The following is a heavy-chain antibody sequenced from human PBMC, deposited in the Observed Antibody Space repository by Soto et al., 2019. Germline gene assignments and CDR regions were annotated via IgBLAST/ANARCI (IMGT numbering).Heavy chain of an antibody. V-gene: IGHV1-3*01. Sequence: ASVKVSCKASGYTFTTYTMNWVRQAPGQRLEWMGWINPVNGNTKSSQKFQDRVIITRDTSASTAYMELRSLRSEDTAVYYCARAPRYDSSGYNRYWGQGTLVTVSS. CDR2: INPVNGNT. D-gene: IGHD3-22*01. CDR3: ARAPRYDSSGYNRY. J-gene: IGHJ4*02. CDR1: GYTFTTYT.